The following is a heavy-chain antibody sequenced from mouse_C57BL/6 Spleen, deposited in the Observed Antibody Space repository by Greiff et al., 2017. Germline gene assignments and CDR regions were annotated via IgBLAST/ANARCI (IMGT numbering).Heavy chain of an antibody. Sequence: VQLVASGPGLVKPSQSLSLTCSVTGYSITSGYYWNWIRQFPGNKLEWMGYISYDGSNNYNPSLKNRISITRDTSKNQFFLKLNSVTTEDTATYYCARSPIYYYGSSYGYFDVWGTGTTVTVSS. CDR3: ARSPIYYYGSSYGYFDV. D-gene: IGHD1-1*01. CDR1: GYSITSGYY. CDR2: ISYDGSN. V-gene: IGHV3-6*01. J-gene: IGHJ1*03.